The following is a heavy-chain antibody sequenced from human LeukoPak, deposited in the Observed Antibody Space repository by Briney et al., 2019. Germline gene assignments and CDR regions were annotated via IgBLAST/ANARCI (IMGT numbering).Heavy chain of an antibody. J-gene: IGHJ3*02. Sequence: GGSLRLSCAASGFTFSSYAMHWVRQAPGKGLEWVPVISYDGSNKYYADSVKGRFTISRDNSKNTLYLQMNSLRAEDTAVYYCARAEARALDAFDIWGQGTMVTVSS. CDR2: ISYDGSNK. CDR1: GFTFSSYA. V-gene: IGHV3-30-3*01. CDR3: ARAEARALDAFDI.